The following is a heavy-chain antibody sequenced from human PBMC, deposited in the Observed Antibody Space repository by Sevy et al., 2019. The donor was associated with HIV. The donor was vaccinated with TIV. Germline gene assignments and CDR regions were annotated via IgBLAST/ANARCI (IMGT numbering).Heavy chain of an antibody. CDR3: ARAALLLWFGELLSAESYFDY. V-gene: IGHV3-30*04. Sequence: GGSLRLSCAASGFTFSSYAMHWVRQAPGKGLEWVAVISYDGSNKYYADSVKGRFTISRDNSKNTLYLQMNSLRPEDTAVYYCARAALLLWFGELLSAESYFDYWGQGTLVTVSS. CDR1: GFTFSSYA. D-gene: IGHD3-10*01. J-gene: IGHJ4*02. CDR2: ISYDGSNK.